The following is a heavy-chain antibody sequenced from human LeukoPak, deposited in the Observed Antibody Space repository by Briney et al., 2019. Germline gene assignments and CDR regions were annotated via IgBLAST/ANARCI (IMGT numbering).Heavy chain of an antibody. J-gene: IGHJ4*02. Sequence: SETLSHTCTVSGGSISSGGYYWSWIRQHPGKGLEWIGYIYYSGSTYYNPSLKSRVTISVDTSKNQFSLKLGSVTAADTAVYYCARVLDDFWSGYPFDYWGQGTLVTVSS. CDR2: IYYSGST. V-gene: IGHV4-31*03. CDR3: ARVLDDFWSGYPFDY. CDR1: GGSISSGGYY. D-gene: IGHD3-3*01.